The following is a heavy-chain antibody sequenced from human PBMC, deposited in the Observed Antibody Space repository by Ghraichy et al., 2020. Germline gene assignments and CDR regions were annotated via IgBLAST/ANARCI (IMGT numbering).Heavy chain of an antibody. Sequence: GGSLRLSCAASGFTFSSYDMSWVRQAPGKGLEWVSTISGSASSKYYADSVKGRFTISRDNSKNTLYLQMNSLRAEDTAVYYCAKALPDLSDFWRGYYFDYWGQETLVTVSS. CDR1: GFTFSSYD. J-gene: IGHJ4*02. V-gene: IGHV3-23*01. D-gene: IGHD3-3*01. CDR2: ISGSASSK. CDR3: AKALPDLSDFWRGYYFDY.